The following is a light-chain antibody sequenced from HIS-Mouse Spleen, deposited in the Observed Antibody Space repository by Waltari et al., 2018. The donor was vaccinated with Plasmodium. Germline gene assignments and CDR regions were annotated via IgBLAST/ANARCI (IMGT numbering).Light chain of an antibody. J-gene: IGLJ3*02. CDR2: KDS. CDR1: VLKKKY. CDR3: YSAADNNLV. V-gene: IGLV3-27*01. Sequence: SYELTQPSSVSVSPGQTARITCSGAVLKKKYARWFQQKPGQAPVLVIYKDSGRPSGIPERFSGSSSGTTVTLTISGAQVEDEADYYCYSAADNNLVFGGGTKLTVL.